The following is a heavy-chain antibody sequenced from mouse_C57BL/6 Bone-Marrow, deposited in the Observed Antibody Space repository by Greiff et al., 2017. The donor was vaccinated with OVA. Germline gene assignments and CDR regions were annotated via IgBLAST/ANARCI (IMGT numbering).Heavy chain of an antibody. Sequence: VQLQQSGAELVKPGASVKLSCKASGYTFTEYSIHWVKQRSGQGLEWIGWFYPGRGSIKYNEKFKDKATLTADTSSSTAYMELSRLTSEDSAVYFCARQKSGLYYFDDWGQGTTLTVSS. CDR2: FYPGRGSI. CDR1: GYTFTEYS. D-gene: IGHD2-2*01. V-gene: IGHV1-62-2*01. CDR3: ARQKSGLYYFDD. J-gene: IGHJ2*01.